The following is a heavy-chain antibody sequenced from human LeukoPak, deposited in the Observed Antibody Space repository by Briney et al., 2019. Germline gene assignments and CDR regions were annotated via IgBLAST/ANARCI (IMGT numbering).Heavy chain of an antibody. D-gene: IGHD2-2*01. CDR2: IDSDGDK. CDR1: GFSLSTSGMR. CDR3: ARGSGREVPAAMAFRY. J-gene: IGHJ4*02. V-gene: IGHV2-70*04. Sequence: SGPTLVKPTQTLTLTCTFSGFSLSTSGMRVSWSRQPPGKALEWLARIDSDGDKFYSTSLKTRLTISRDTSKNQVVLTMTNMDPVDTATYYCARGSGREVPAAMAFRYWGQGALVTVSS.